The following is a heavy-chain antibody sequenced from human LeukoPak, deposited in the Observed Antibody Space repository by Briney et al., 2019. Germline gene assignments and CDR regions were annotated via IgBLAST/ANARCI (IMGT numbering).Heavy chain of an antibody. V-gene: IGHV3-23*01. Sequence: GGSLRLSCAASGLTFSSYAMSWVRQAPGKGLEWVSAISGSGGSTYYADSVKGRFTISRDNSKNTLYLQMNSLRAEDTAVYYCAKGLAAKGLYYYYMDVWGKGTTVTVSS. D-gene: IGHD6-19*01. J-gene: IGHJ6*03. CDR3: AKGLAAKGLYYYYMDV. CDR2: ISGSGGST. CDR1: GLTFSSYA.